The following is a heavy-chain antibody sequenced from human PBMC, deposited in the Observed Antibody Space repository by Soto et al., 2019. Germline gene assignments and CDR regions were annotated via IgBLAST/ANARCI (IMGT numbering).Heavy chain of an antibody. J-gene: IGHJ6*02. CDR1: GGSISSGDYY. Sequence: SETLSLTCTVSGGSISSGDYYWSWIRQPPGKGLEWIGYIYYSGSTYYNPSLKSRVTISVDTSKNQFSLKLSSVTAADTAVYYCARDFAGYYYDSSGYTTGGTGMDVWGQGTTVTVSS. CDR3: ARDFAGYYYDSSGYTTGGTGMDV. D-gene: IGHD3-22*01. CDR2: IYYSGST. V-gene: IGHV4-30-4*01.